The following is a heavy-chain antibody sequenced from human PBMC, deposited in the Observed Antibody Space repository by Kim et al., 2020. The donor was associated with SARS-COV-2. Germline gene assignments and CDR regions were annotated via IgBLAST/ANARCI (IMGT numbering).Heavy chain of an antibody. CDR3: ARGGRGDHFYNGMDV. J-gene: IGHJ6*02. D-gene: IGHD2-21*02. V-gene: IGHV1-18*01. CDR2: IGAYNGMS. Sequence: ASVKVSCKASGYTFAAYGISWVRQARGQGLQWMGGIGAYNGMSDYGQTFHDRITMTTDISSSTAYLEVRSLRSDDTAIYFCARGGRGDHFYNGMDVWGQGTALIVSS. CDR1: GYTFAAYG.